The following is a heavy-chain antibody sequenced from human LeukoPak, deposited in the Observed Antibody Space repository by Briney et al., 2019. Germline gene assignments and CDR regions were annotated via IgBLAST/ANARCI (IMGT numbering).Heavy chain of an antibody. J-gene: IGHJ6*02. CDR3: AKYGIKGCSSTNCYTSYYYYGMDV. Sequence: GESLKISCKGSGYSFMDYWIGWVRQVPGKGPELMGLIFPHDSATTYSPSFQGQVTISVDKSISTAYVQWSSLKASDTAIYYCAKYGIKGCSSTNCYTSYYYYGMDVWGQGTTVTVSS. CDR2: IFPHDSAT. V-gene: IGHV5-51*01. D-gene: IGHD2-2*02. CDR1: GYSFMDYW.